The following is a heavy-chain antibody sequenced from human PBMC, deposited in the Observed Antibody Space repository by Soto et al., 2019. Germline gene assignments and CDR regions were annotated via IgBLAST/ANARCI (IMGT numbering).Heavy chain of an antibody. Sequence: EVQVLESGGGLVQPGGSLRLSCAASGFTFTTYAMSWVRQAPGVGLEWVSTISANGANTYFADSVKGRFTLSRDNSKNALYLGMYRLRDGDAAVYYWAKTMGDCSGGTCYGAYAMDVWGQGTTVTVSS. J-gene: IGHJ6*02. V-gene: IGHV3-23*01. CDR3: AKTMGDCSGGTCYGAYAMDV. CDR1: GFTFTTYA. D-gene: IGHD2-15*01. CDR2: ISANGANT.